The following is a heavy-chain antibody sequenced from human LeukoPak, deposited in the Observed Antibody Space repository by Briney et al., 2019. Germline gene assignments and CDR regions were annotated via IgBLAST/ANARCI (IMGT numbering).Heavy chain of an antibody. Sequence: GGSLRLSCAASGFTFTSYSMNWVRQAPGKGLEWVSYISSSSSTRFYADSVKGRFTISRDNAKTSLYLQMNSLRAEDTAVYYCARDLSGVTGYTYGRGIDYWGQGTLVTVSS. CDR2: ISSSSSTR. CDR3: ARDLSGVTGYTYGRGIDY. D-gene: IGHD5-18*01. CDR1: GFTFTSYS. J-gene: IGHJ4*02. V-gene: IGHV3-48*04.